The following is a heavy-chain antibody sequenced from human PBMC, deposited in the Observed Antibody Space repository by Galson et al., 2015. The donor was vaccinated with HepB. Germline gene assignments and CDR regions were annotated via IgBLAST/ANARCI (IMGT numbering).Heavy chain of an antibody. D-gene: IGHD5-12*01. J-gene: IGHJ4*02. Sequence: SLRLSCAASGFIFSDYYMSWIRQAPGKGLEWVSYISSRSTTINYADSVKGRFTISRDNAKDSLYLQMNSLRADDTAVYYCAGGYSGYDYVDYWGQGSLVTVSS. CDR1: GFIFSDYY. V-gene: IGHV3-11*01. CDR3: AGGYSGYDYVDY. CDR2: ISSRSTTI.